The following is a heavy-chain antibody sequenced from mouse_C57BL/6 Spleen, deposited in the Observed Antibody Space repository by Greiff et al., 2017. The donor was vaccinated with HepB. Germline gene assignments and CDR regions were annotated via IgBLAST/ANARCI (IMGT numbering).Heavy chain of an antibody. CDR2: IYPGDGDT. D-gene: IGHD1-1*01. CDR1: GYAFSSYW. Sequence: QVQLQQSGAELVKPGASVKISCKASGYAFSSYWMNWVKQRPGKGLEWIGQIYPGDGDTNYNGKCKGKATLTADKSSSTAYMQLSSLTSEDSAVYFCARSTGSSYGGYFDVWGTGTTVTVSS. J-gene: IGHJ1*03. CDR3: ARSTGSSYGGYFDV. V-gene: IGHV1-80*01.